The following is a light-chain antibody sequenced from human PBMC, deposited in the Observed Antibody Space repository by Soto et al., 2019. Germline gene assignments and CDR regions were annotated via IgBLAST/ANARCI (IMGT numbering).Light chain of an antibody. J-gene: IGKJ1*01. Sequence: DIQMTQSPSTLSADAGDRVIITCRASQIVSKWLAWYQQKPGKAPTLLMYDASNLQGGVPFRFSGSGSGTEFTLTISDLQPDDFATYYCQQYKSPPWTFGQGTKVHIK. CDR1: QIVSKW. CDR2: DAS. CDR3: QQYKSPPWT. V-gene: IGKV1-5*01.